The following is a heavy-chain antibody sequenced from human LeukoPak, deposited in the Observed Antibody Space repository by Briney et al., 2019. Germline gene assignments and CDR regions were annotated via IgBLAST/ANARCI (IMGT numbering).Heavy chain of an antibody. V-gene: IGHV3-74*01. Sequence: GGSLRLSCAASGFIFTDYWMHWVRQGPGKELVWVARISGDGRGTTYADSVKGRFTISRDNSKNTLYVQMNSLTGEDTAVYYCARVRGNNYEVLLDYWGQGTLVTVSS. D-gene: IGHD1-26*01. CDR2: ISGDGRGT. CDR1: GFIFTDYW. J-gene: IGHJ4*02. CDR3: ARVRGNNYEVLLDY.